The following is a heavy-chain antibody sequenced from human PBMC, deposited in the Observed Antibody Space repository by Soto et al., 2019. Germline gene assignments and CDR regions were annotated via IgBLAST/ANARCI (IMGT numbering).Heavy chain of an antibody. D-gene: IGHD3-10*01. CDR2: IWYDGSNK. V-gene: IGHV3-33*01. CDR1: GFTFSNYG. J-gene: IGHJ4*02. CDR3: AAGEPLNY. Sequence: GGSLRLSCAASGFTFSNYGMHWVRQAPGKGLEWVAIIWYDGSNKYYADSVKGRFTISRDNSKNTVYLQMNSLRAEDTAMYFCAAGEPLNYRGQGTLVTVSS.